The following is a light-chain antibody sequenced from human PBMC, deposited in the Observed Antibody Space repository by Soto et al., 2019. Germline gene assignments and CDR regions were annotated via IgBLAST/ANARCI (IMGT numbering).Light chain of an antibody. CDR1: SSDVGGYNY. CDR2: DFS. V-gene: IGLV2-8*01. CDR3: SSYAGSDNLL. J-gene: IGLJ1*01. Sequence: QSALTQPPSASGSLGQSVTISCTGTSSDVGGYNYVSWYQQHPGKDPKLLIYDFSHRPSGVPDRFSGSKSRNTASLTVSGVQDDDEADYYCSSYAGSDNLLFGTGTKLTVL.